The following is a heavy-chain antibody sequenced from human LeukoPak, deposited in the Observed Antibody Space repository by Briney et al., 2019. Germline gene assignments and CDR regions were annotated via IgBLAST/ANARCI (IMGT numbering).Heavy chain of an antibody. CDR1: GCSIRSYY. D-gene: IGHD3-3*01. J-gene: IGHJ4*02. CDR3: ARDTFWSGYFDY. CDR2: LYYSGST. Sequence: SETLPLTCTVSGCSIRSYYWSWIRQPPGKGLEWIGYLYYSGSTNYNPSLKSRVTISVDTSKNQFSLKLSSVTAADTAVYYCARDTFWSGYFDYWGQGTLVTVSS. V-gene: IGHV4-59*01.